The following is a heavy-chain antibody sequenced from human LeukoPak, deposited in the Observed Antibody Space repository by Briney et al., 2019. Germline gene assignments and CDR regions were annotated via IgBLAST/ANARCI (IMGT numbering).Heavy chain of an antibody. J-gene: IGHJ4*02. V-gene: IGHV1-2*02. Sequence: GASVTVSCKASGYTFTGYYMHWVRQAPGQGLEWMGWINPNSGGTNYAQKFQGRVTMTRDTSISTAYMELSRLRSDDTAVYYCARVGDFRRYCSGGSCSKFDYWGQGTLVTVSS. CDR2: INPNSGGT. CDR1: GYTFTGYY. D-gene: IGHD2-15*01. CDR3: ARVGDFRRYCSGGSCSKFDY.